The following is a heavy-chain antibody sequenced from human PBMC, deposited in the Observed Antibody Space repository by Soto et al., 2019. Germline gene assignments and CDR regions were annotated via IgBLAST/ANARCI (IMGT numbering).Heavy chain of an antibody. D-gene: IGHD1-26*01. CDR3: AGVSGSYGEYYFDY. Sequence: QVQLVQSGAEVKKPGASVKVSCKASGYTFTSYGISWVRQAPGQGLEWMGWLNAYNGNTNSAQKLQGRVTMTTATSTSTAYMELRSLRSDDTAVYYCAGVSGSYGEYYFDYWGQGTLVTVSS. J-gene: IGHJ4*02. CDR2: LNAYNGNT. CDR1: GYTFTSYG. V-gene: IGHV1-18*01.